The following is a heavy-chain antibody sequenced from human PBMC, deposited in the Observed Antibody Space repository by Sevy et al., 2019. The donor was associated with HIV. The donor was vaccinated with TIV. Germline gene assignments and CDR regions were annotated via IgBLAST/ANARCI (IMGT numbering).Heavy chain of an antibody. D-gene: IGHD4-17*01. Sequence: GGSLRLSCAASGFTFSSYGMHWVRQAPGKGLEWVAVIWYDGSNKYYADSVKGRFTISRDNSKNTLYLQMNGLTTEDTAVYYCARPRANYVDHYFFYAMDVWGQGTTVTVSS. CDR2: IWYDGSNK. J-gene: IGHJ6*02. CDR1: GFTFSSYG. V-gene: IGHV3-33*01. CDR3: ARPRANYVDHYFFYAMDV.